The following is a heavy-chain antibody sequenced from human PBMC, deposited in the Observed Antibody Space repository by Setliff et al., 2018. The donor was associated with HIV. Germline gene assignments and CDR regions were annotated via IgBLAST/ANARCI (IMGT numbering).Heavy chain of an antibody. CDR2: VSRGGST. Sequence: NPSETLSLTCGVDDGSFSGYSWSWIRQSPGKGLEWIGEVSRGGSTTYNPSLTGRVSVSVDTSKSQFSLKLTNVTAADAAVYYCARAVCPGLNCYSFFNYWGHGSLVTVSS. V-gene: IGHV4-34*01. CDR3: ARAVCPGLNCYSFFNY. J-gene: IGHJ4*01. D-gene: IGHD2-8*02. CDR1: DGSFSGYS.